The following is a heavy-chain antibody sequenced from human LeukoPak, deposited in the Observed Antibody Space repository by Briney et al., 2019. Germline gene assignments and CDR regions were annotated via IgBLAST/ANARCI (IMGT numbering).Heavy chain of an antibody. V-gene: IGHV3-48*01. CDR3: ARSAAGGSYYYYMGV. Sequence: GGSLRLSCAASGFTFSSYTMNWVRQPPGKGLEWVSNIGTSSTTIHYADSVKGRFTISRDNAKNSLYLQMNSLRADDTAVYYCARSAAGGSYYYYMGVWGKGTTVTVSS. D-gene: IGHD6-25*01. J-gene: IGHJ6*03. CDR2: IGTSSTTI. CDR1: GFTFSSYT.